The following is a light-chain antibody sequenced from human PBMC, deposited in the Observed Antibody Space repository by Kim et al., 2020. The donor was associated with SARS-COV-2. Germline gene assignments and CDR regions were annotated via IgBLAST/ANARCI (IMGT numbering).Light chain of an antibody. Sequence: PGERATLSCRASQSVNSNYFAWYQQKPGRTPRLLIHGASTRATGIPDRFTGSGSETDFTLTISRLEPEDFAMYYCQQYGSSPLMSFGQGTRLEIK. CDR1: QSVNSNY. CDR3: QQYGSSPLMS. V-gene: IGKV3-20*01. J-gene: IGKJ5*01. CDR2: GAS.